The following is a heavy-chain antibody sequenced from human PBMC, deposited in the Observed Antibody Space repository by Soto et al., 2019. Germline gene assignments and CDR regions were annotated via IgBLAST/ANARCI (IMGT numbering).Heavy chain of an antibody. CDR1: GGSINSDDYC. CDR3: ARYRSNSPDYFDC. D-gene: IGHD6-6*01. CDR2: TYYSGST. J-gene: IGHJ4*02. Sequence: QVQLQESGPGLVKPSQTLSLTCTVSGGSINSDDYCWSWISQPPGQGLEWIRNTYYSGSTDYNPSLESRVTISIDTSKNQFSLNLSSMSVADTAVYFCARYRSNSPDYFDCWGQGTLVTVSS. V-gene: IGHV4-30-4*01.